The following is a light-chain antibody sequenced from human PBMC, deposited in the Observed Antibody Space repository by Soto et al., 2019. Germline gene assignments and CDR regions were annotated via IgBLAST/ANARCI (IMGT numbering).Light chain of an antibody. CDR2: GVS. V-gene: IGLV2-18*01. Sequence: QSALAQPPSVSGSPGQSVTISCTGTSSDLGSYNRVSWYQQPPGTAPKLMIYGVSNRPSGVPDRFSGSKSGKTASLTISGLQAEDEADYYCSLYISGSTYVFGTGTKVTVL. J-gene: IGLJ1*01. CDR1: SSDLGSYNR. CDR3: SLYISGSTYV.